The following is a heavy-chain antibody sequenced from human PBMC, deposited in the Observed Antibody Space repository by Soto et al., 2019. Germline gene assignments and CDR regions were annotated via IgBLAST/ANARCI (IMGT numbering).Heavy chain of an antibody. D-gene: IGHD6-13*01. Sequence: PGGSLRLSCAASGFTFCSYGMHWVRQAPGKGLEWVAVISYDGSNKYYADSVKGRFTISRDNSKNTLYLQMNSLRAEDTAVYYCAKPGQAPQPPDDDAFDIWGQGTMVTVSS. CDR1: GFTFCSYG. CDR3: AKPGQAPQPPDDDAFDI. V-gene: IGHV3-30*18. CDR2: ISYDGSNK. J-gene: IGHJ3*02.